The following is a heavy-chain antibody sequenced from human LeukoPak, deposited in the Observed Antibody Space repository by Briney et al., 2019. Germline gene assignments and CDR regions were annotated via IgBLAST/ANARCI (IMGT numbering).Heavy chain of an antibody. J-gene: IGHJ3*02. D-gene: IGHD1-1*01. Sequence: PSQTLSLTCTVSGGSISSGSYYWSWIRQPAGKGLEWIGRIYTSGSTNYNPSLKSRVPISVDTSKNQFSLKLNSVTAADTAVYYCARPLGSKNAFDIWGQGTMVTVSS. CDR3: ARPLGSKNAFDI. CDR2: IYTSGST. V-gene: IGHV4-61*02. CDR1: GGSISSGSYY.